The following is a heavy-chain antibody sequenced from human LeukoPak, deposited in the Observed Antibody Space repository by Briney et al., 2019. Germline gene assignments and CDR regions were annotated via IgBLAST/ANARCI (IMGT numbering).Heavy chain of an antibody. CDR2: ITGSGDST. Sequence: GGSLRLSCAASGFTFSSYWMSWDRQAPGKGREWVSGITGSGDSTYYADSVKGRFTISRDNSKNTVYLQMNSLRVEDTAVYHCGKERYGSSSVVDYWGHGTLVTVSS. D-gene: IGHD6-6*01. CDR3: GKERYGSSSVVDY. CDR1: GFTFSSYW. V-gene: IGHV3-23*01. J-gene: IGHJ4*01.